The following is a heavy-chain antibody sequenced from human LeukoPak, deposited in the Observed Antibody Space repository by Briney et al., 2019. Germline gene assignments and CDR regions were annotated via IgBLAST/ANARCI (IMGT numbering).Heavy chain of an antibody. D-gene: IGHD6-19*01. CDR1: GDSVSSNSAA. J-gene: IGHJ5*02. CDR2: TYYRSKWYN. V-gene: IGHV6-1*01. Sequence: SQTLSLTCAISGDSVSSNSAAWNWIRQSPSRGLEWLGRTYYRSKWYNDYAVSVKSRITINPDTSKNQFSLQLNSVTPEDTAVYYCARGVQTLAVAALNWFDPWGQGTLVTVSS. CDR3: ARGVQTLAVAALNWFDP.